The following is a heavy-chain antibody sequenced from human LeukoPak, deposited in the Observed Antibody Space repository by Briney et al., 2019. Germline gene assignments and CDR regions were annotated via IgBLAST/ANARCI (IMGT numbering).Heavy chain of an antibody. CDR2: IDPNSGGT. CDR1: GYTFTGYY. V-gene: IGHV1-2*02. Sequence: GASVKVSCKASGYTFTGYYMHWVRQAPGQGLEWMGWIDPNSGGTSYARKFEGRVTMTRDTSISTDYMELSRLKSDDTAVYYCALMLRGVIYHFDSWGQGTLVTVSP. CDR3: ALMLRGVIYHFDS. J-gene: IGHJ4*02. D-gene: IGHD3-10*01.